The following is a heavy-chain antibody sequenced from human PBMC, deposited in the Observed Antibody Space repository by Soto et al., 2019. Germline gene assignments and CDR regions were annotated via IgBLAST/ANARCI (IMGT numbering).Heavy chain of an antibody. J-gene: IGHJ5*02. V-gene: IGHV4-39*01. CDR2: IYFTGNT. CDR1: GGSITSSSHF. Sequence: SETLSLTCSASGGSITSSSHFWCWVRQPPGKGLEWIGTIYFTGNTYYTPSLKSRLTMSIDTSKNEFSLRLNSLTAADTALYYCAGQTFTIAAASYGRSNWFDPWGPGTLVTVSS. D-gene: IGHD6-25*01. CDR3: AGQTFTIAAASYGRSNWFDP.